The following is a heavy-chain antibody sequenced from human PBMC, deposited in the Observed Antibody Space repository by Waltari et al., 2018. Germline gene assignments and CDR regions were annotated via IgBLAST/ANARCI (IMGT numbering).Heavy chain of an antibody. CDR2: FDPEDGET. V-gene: IGHV1-24*01. CDR3: ATGHGSGSYYFNWFDP. D-gene: IGHD3-10*01. Sequence: QVQLVQSGAEVKKPGASVKVSCKVSGYTLTELSMHWVRQAPGKGLEWMGGFDPEDGETIYAQKFQGRVTMTEDTSTDTAYMELSSLRSEDTAVYYCATGHGSGSYYFNWFDPWGQGTLVTVSS. J-gene: IGHJ5*02. CDR1: GYTLTELS.